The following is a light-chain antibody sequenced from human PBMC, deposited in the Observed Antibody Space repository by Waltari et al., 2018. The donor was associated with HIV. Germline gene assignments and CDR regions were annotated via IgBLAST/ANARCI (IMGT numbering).Light chain of an antibody. CDR3: ASFTGDNTVM. Sequence: AVTQPASVSGLPGQSTTISCTGGASDFGLYNFVSWYQQHSGKPPKLILYDVDSRASGVSDRFSGAISGNTASLTISGLRAEDEAHYYCASFTGDNTVMFGGGTEVTVL. V-gene: IGLV2-14*03. CDR2: DVD. CDR1: ASDFGLYNF. J-gene: IGLJ3*02.